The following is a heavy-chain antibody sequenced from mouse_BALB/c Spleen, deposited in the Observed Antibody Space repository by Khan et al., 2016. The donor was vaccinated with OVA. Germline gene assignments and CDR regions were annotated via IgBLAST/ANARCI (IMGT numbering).Heavy chain of an antibody. CDR3: ARWFDRYSSLYAMDY. V-gene: IGHV2-6*02. D-gene: IGHD1-1*01. J-gene: IGHJ4*01. CDR1: GFSLTSYG. CDR2: IWSDGST. Sequence: QVQLKESGPGLVAPSQSLSITCTVSGFSLTSYGVHWVRQPPGKGLEWLVVIWSDGSTNYNSVLKSRLSISKDNSKSQVFLKMNSLQTDDTAIYYCARWFDRYSSLYAMDYWGQGTSVTVSS.